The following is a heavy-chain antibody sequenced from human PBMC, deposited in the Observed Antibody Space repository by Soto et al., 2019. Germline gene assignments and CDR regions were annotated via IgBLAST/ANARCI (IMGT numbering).Heavy chain of an antibody. Sequence: SDTLSLTCTVSVGSIGSYYWSWIRQPPGKGLEWIGDIYYSGSTNYNPSLKSRVTISVDTSKNQFSLKLSSVTAADTAVYYCARGRHLWFFDYWGQGTLVTVSS. CDR2: IYYSGST. D-gene: IGHD5-18*01. V-gene: IGHV4-59*01. J-gene: IGHJ4*02. CDR1: VGSIGSYY. CDR3: ARGRHLWFFDY.